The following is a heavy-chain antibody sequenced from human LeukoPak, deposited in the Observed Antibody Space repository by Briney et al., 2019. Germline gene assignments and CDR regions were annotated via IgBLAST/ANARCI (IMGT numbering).Heavy chain of an antibody. J-gene: IGHJ4*02. Sequence: PSETLSLTCTVSGASLSSSSYYWAWIRQPPGKGLEWIGSIYYSGSTYYNPSLKSRATMSIDTSKNQLSLKLSSVTAADTAVYYCSRHRTWNDDPLDYWGQGTLVSVSS. CDR1: GASLSSSSYY. CDR2: IYYSGST. V-gene: IGHV4-39*01. CDR3: SRHRTWNDDPLDY. D-gene: IGHD1-1*01.